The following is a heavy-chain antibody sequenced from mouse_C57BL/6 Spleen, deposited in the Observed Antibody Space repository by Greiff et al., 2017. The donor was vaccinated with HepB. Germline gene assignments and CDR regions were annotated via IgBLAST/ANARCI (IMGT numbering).Heavy chain of an antibody. D-gene: IGHD1-1*01. CDR1: GYTFTSYT. CDR3: ARDPHYYGSSPYAMDY. V-gene: IGHV1-4*01. Sequence: VQLQQSGAELAIPGASVKMSCKASGYTFTSYTMHWVKQRPGQGLEWIGYINPSSGYTKYNQKFKDKATLTADKSSSTAYMQLSSLTSEDSAVYYCARDPHYYGSSPYAMDYWGQGTSVTVSS. CDR2: INPSSGYT. J-gene: IGHJ4*01.